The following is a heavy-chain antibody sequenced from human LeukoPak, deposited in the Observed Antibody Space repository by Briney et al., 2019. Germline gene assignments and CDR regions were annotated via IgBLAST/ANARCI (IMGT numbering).Heavy chain of an antibody. J-gene: IGHJ4*02. Sequence: GGALRLSCAASGFTFRNHLMQWGRQTPGKGLVWVSRISSDGSSTTYADSVKGRFTISRDNAKNTLYLQMTNLRAENTAVYYCARDQRVTGRPDIDYWGQGTLVIVPS. CDR1: GFTFRNHL. D-gene: IGHD6-6*01. CDR3: ARDQRVTGRPDIDY. CDR2: ISSDGSST. V-gene: IGHV3-74*03.